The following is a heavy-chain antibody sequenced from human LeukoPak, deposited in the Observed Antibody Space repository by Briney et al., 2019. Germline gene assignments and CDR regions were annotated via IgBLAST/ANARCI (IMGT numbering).Heavy chain of an antibody. D-gene: IGHD1-26*01. CDR2: INHSGST. J-gene: IGHJ3*02. V-gene: IGHV4-34*01. CDR3: ARGRETYSGSDKDAFDI. Sequence: SETLSLTCAVYGGSFSGYYWSWLRQPPGKGLEWIGEINHSGSTNYNPSLKSRVTISVDTSKNQFSLKLSSVTAADTAVYYCARGRETYSGSDKDAFDIWGQGTMVTVSS. CDR1: GGSFSGYY.